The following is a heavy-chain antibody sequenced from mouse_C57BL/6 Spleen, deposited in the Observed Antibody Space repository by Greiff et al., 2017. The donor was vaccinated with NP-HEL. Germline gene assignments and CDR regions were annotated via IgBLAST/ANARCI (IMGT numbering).Heavy chain of an antibody. J-gene: IGHJ4*01. CDR1: GYAFTNYL. D-gene: IGHD1-1*01. Sequence: VQLPHNGSYLLIPFTSVKVSCKASGYAFTNYLIEWVKQRPGQGLEWIGVINPGSGGTNYNEKFKGKATLTADKSSSTAYMQLSSLTSEDSAVYFCARSSSLHYYAMDYWGQGTSVTVSS. V-gene: IGHV1-54*01. CDR3: ARSSSLHYYAMDY. CDR2: INPGSGGT.